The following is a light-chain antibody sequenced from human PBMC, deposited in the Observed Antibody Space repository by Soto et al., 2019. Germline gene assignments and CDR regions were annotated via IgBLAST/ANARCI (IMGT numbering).Light chain of an antibody. Sequence: QSALTQPASVSGSPGQSITISCTGTSSDVGGYNYVSWYQQHPGKAPKLMIYEVSNRSSGVSNRFSGSKSGNTASLTISGLQAEDEADYYCSSYTSSSTLRGVFGTGTKLTVL. V-gene: IGLV2-14*01. CDR2: EVS. CDR3: SSYTSSSTLRGV. CDR1: SSDVGGYNY. J-gene: IGLJ1*01.